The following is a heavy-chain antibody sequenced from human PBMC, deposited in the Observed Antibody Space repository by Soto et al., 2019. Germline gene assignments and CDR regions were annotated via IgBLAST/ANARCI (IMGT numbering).Heavy chain of an antibody. D-gene: IGHD6-25*01. Sequence: PSETLSLTCTVCGGSISTYYCSWIRQPPWKGLEWIGNISYSGNTNHSPSLKGRVTISLDRSKNQFSLKLTSVTAADTAVYYFTRNWFSAAGRDYFDYRGHETLVTVSS. CDR3: TRNWFSAAGRDYFDY. CDR2: ISYSGNT. V-gene: IGHV4-59*01. J-gene: IGHJ4*01. CDR1: GGSISTYY.